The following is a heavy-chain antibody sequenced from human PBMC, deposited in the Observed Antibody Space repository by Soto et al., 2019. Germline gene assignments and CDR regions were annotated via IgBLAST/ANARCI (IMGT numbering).Heavy chain of an antibody. CDR2: IYYNGNT. Sequence: PSDTLSLTSAASGGCISIHDGSWIRQTPGKGLEWIGYIYYNGNTNYNPSLKSRVTMSVDTSKNQISLKLSSVTAADTAVYYCTRANWYSGYWGQVSLVPVYS. V-gene: IGHV4-59*07. J-gene: IGHJ4*02. CDR3: TRANWYSGY. CDR1: GGCISIHD. D-gene: IGHD7-27*01.